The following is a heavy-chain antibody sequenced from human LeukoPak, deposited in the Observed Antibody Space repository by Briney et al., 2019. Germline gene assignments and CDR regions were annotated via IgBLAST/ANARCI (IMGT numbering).Heavy chain of an antibody. J-gene: IGHJ6*04. CDR3: GGRRV. Sequence: GGSLRLSCAASRFTFSSYWMSWVRQAPGKGLEWVGRVRSKSDAGTMDYTAHVEGRFTISRDDSKNMVFLDMNSLKTEDTAVYYCGGRRVWGNGTVVTVSS. CDR1: RFTFSSYW. V-gene: IGHV3-15*01. D-gene: IGHD3-16*01. CDR2: VRSKSDAGTM.